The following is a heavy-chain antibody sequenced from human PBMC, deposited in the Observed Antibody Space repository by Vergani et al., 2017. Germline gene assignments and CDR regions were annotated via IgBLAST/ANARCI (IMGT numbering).Heavy chain of an antibody. CDR1: GYTFSNYY. CDR2: INPSGGHT. Sequence: VQVVQSGAEVKKSGASVKVSCKTSGYTFSNYYMLWVRQAPGQGLEWMGIINPSGGHTNYAQKFQGRVTMTRDTSTSTVYMELSSLRSEDTAIYYCARVDYGILTGYRYWGQGTLVTVSA. D-gene: IGHD3-9*01. CDR3: ARVDYGILTGYRY. J-gene: IGHJ4*02. V-gene: IGHV1-46*03.